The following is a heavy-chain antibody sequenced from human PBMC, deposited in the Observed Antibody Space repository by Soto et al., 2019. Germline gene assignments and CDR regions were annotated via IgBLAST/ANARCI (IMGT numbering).Heavy chain of an antibody. J-gene: IGHJ6*02. CDR1: GYTFTGYY. CDR3: ARDHLLYSSGWSDYYYYGRDV. CDR2: INPNSGGT. D-gene: IGHD6-19*01. Sequence: SVKVSCQASGYTFTGYYMHWVRQAPVQGLEWMGWINPNSGGTNYAQKFQGRVTMTRDTSISTAYMELSRLRSDDTAVYYCARDHLLYSSGWSDYYYYGRDVWGQGTTVTVAS. V-gene: IGHV1-2*02.